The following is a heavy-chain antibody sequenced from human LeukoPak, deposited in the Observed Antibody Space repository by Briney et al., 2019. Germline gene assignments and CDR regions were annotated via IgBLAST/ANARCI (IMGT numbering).Heavy chain of an antibody. CDR2: ISSSSSYT. CDR1: GFTFSSYS. J-gene: IGHJ3*02. CDR3: AREPREPDDYGGNSGGDAFDI. Sequence: GGSLRLSCAASGFTFSSYSMDWVRQAPGKGLEWVSSISSSSSYTYYADSVKGRFTISRDNAKNSLYLQMNSLRAEDTAVYYCAREPREPDDYGGNSGGDAFDIWGQGTMVTVSS. D-gene: IGHD4-23*01. V-gene: IGHV3-21*01.